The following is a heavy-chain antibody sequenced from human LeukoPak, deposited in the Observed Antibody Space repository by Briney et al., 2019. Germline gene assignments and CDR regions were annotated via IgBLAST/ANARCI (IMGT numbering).Heavy chain of an antibody. J-gene: IGHJ6*02. CDR3: AKRSRRLTLVRGVPREDV. CDR2: IRDSGSST. V-gene: IGHV3-23*01. Sequence: GGSLRLSCAASGFTFSSYAMSWVRQAPGKGLEWVSAIRDSGSSTHYADSVKGRFTISRDNSKNTLYLQMNSLRAEDTAVYYCAKRSRRLTLVRGVPREDVWGQGTTVTVSS. CDR1: GFTFSSYA. D-gene: IGHD3-10*01.